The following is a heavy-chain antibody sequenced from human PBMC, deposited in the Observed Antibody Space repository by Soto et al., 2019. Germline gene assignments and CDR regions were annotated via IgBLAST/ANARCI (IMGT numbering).Heavy chain of an antibody. CDR2: MNPNSGNT. V-gene: IGHV1-8*01. J-gene: IGHJ5*02. CDR3: ARAWKVRFVEWLHYNWFDP. Sequence: QVQLVQSGAEVKKPGASVKVSCKASGYTFTSYDINWVRQATGQGLEWMGWMNPNSGNTGYAQKFQGRVTMTRNTSISTAYMELSSLRSEDTAVYYCARAWKVRFVEWLHYNWFDPWGQGTLVTVSS. D-gene: IGHD3-3*01. CDR1: GYTFTSYD.